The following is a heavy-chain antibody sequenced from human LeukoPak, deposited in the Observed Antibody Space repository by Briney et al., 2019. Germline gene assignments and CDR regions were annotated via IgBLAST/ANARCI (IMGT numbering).Heavy chain of an antibody. CDR1: GFTFDDYA. J-gene: IGHJ4*02. V-gene: IGHV3-9*01. CDR3: AREVNGGATYFDY. CDR2: ISWNSGSI. Sequence: GGSLRLSCAASGFTFDDYAMHWVRQAPGKGLEWVSGISWNSGSIGYADSVKGRFTISRDNAKNSLYLQMNSLRAEDTALYYCAREVNGGATYFDYWGQGTLVTVSS. D-gene: IGHD1-26*01.